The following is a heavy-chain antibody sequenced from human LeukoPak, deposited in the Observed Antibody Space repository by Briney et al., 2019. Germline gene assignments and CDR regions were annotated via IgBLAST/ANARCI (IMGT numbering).Heavy chain of an antibody. CDR1: GFDLNTYE. Sequence: HARGSLRLSCAASGFDLNTYEMNWVRQAPGKGLEWIADITISGHTKNYADSVKGRFTISRDNAGTSLYLQMSGLTVEDTGVYYCARGDPHADLWGQGTLVTVSS. V-gene: IGHV3-48*03. CDR2: ITISGHTK. CDR3: ARGDPHADL. J-gene: IGHJ5*02.